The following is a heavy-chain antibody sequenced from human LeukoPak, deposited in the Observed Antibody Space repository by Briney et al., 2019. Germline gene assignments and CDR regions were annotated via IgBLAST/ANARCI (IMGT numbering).Heavy chain of an antibody. J-gene: IGHJ3*02. Sequence: GGSLRLSCAASGFTFSSYSMNWVRQAPGKGLEWVSSISSSSSYIYYADSVKGRFTISRDNAKNSLYLQMNSLRAEDTAVYYCARALTEGDAFDIWGQGTMVTVSS. V-gene: IGHV3-21*01. D-gene: IGHD4/OR15-4a*01. CDR1: GFTFSSYS. CDR2: ISSSSSYI. CDR3: ARALTEGDAFDI.